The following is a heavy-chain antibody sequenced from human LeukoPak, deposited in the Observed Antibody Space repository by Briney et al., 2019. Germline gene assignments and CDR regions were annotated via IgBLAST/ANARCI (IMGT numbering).Heavy chain of an antibody. CDR2: IHPNSGGT. J-gene: IGHJ4*02. V-gene: IGHV1-2*06. CDR3: ARDSYDSSGTKTDNDY. D-gene: IGHD3-22*01. Sequence: ASVKVSCKASGYTFTWYYMHWVRQAPGQGREWMGRIHPNSGGTNYALKFQGRVTMTTDTSISTAYMELSRLRSDDTAVYYCARDSYDSSGTKTDNDYWGQGTLVTVSS. CDR1: GYTFTWYY.